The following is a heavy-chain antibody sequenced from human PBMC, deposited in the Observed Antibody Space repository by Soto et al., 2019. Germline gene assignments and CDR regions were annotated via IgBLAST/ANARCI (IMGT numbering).Heavy chain of an antibody. CDR3: ARAPRPDYYYYGMDV. J-gene: IGHJ6*02. D-gene: IGHD6-6*01. V-gene: IGHV3-30-3*01. CDR1: GFTFSSYA. Sequence: VQLVESGGGVVQPGRSLRLSCAASGFTFSSYAMHWVRQAPGKGLEWVAVISYDGSNKYYADSVKGRFTISRDNSKNTLYLQMNSLRAEDTAVYYCARAPRPDYYYYGMDVWGQGTTVTVSS. CDR2: ISYDGSNK.